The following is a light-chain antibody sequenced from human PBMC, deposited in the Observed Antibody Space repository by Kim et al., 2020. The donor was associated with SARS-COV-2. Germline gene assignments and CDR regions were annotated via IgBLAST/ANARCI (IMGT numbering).Light chain of an antibody. V-gene: IGLV1-47*01. Sequence: GQRVAISCSGTSSNIGGNFVYWYQQLPGAAPKVLIFRNNQRPSGVPDRFSGSKSGTSASLAISGLRSGDEAVYYCAAWDDSLNGRVFGGGTQLTVL. J-gene: IGLJ3*02. CDR1: SSNIGGNF. CDR2: RNN. CDR3: AAWDDSLNGRV.